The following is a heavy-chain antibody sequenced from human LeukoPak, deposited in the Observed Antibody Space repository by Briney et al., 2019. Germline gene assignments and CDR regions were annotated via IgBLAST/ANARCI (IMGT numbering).Heavy chain of an antibody. Sequence: SETLSLTCAVYGGSFSGYYWSWIRQPPGKGLEWIGEINHSGSTNYNPSLKSRVTISVDTSKNQFSLKLSSVTTADTAVYYCARGGVQDFFDYWGQGTLVTVSS. CDR3: ARGGVQDFFDY. J-gene: IGHJ4*02. D-gene: IGHD1-1*01. CDR2: INHSGST. CDR1: GGSFSGYY. V-gene: IGHV4-34*01.